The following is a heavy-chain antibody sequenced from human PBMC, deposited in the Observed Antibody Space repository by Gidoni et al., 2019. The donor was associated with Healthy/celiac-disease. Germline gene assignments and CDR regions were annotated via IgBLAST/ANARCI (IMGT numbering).Heavy chain of an antibody. CDR1: GYTFTGYY. D-gene: IGHD3-22*01. CDR3: ARGRYYYDSSGYYFDY. Sequence: QVQLVQSGAEVKKPGASVKVSCKASGYTFTGYYMHWVRQAPGQGLEWMGWINPNSGGTNYAQKFQGRVTMTRDTSISTAYMELSRLRSDDTAVYYCARGRYYYDSSGYYFDYWGQGTLVTVSS. V-gene: IGHV1-2*02. J-gene: IGHJ4*02. CDR2: INPNSGGT.